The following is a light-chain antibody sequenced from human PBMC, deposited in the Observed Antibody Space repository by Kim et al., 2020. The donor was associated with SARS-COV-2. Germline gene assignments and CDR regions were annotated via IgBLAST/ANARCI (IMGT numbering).Light chain of an antibody. Sequence: DIQMTQSPSTLSASLGDRVTITCRASQTIRNWLAWYQHKPGDAPKLLTYDASTLKSGIPARFGGSGYGTEFTLTISSLQSDDLATYYCQQCSSGYLVTFGGGTKLEI. V-gene: IGKV1-5*01. CDR3: QQCSSGYLVT. CDR1: QTIRNW. CDR2: DAS. J-gene: IGKJ4*01.